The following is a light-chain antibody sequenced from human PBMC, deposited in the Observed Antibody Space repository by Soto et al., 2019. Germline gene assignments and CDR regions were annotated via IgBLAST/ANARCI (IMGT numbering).Light chain of an antibody. J-gene: IGKJ1*01. Sequence: DIQMTQSPSTLSASVGDRVTITCRASQSISSWLAWYQQKPGKAPKLLIYDASSLESGVPSRFSGSGFGKNFILTISGLQLDVFATYYSKKYKSYSRTFGKGTK. CDR2: DAS. CDR1: QSISSW. V-gene: IGKV1-5*01. CDR3: KKYKSYSRT.